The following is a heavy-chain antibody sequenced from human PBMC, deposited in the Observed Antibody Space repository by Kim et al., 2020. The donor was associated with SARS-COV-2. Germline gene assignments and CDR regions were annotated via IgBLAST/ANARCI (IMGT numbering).Heavy chain of an antibody. Sequence: SETLSLTCTVSGGSISSSSYYWGWIRQPPGKGLEWIGSIYYSGSTYYNPSLKSRVTISVDTSKNQFSLKLSSVTAADTAVYYCASGGVYYYDSSFPPLGLEIDYWGQGTLVTVSS. CDR2: IYYSGST. V-gene: IGHV4-39*01. CDR3: ASGGVYYYDSSFPPLGLEIDY. D-gene: IGHD3-22*01. CDR1: GGSISSSSYY. J-gene: IGHJ4*02.